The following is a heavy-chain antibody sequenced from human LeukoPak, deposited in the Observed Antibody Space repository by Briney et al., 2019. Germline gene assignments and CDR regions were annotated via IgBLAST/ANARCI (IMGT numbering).Heavy chain of an antibody. Sequence: EASVKVSCKASGYTFTSYAMNWVRQAPGQGLEWMGWINTNTGNPTYAQGFTGRFVFSLDTSVSTAYLQISSLKAEDTAVYYCARGQAIYYYYMDVWGKGTTVTVSS. CDR1: GYTFTSYA. D-gene: IGHD5-18*01. V-gene: IGHV7-4-1*02. CDR3: ARGQAIYYYYMDV. J-gene: IGHJ6*03. CDR2: INTNTGNP.